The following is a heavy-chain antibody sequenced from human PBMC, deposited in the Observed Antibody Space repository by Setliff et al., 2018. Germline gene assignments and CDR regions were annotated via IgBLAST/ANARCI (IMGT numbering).Heavy chain of an antibody. D-gene: IGHD6-13*01. CDR2: IYTSGST. CDR1: GGSISSGSYY. Sequence: SETLSLTCTVSGGSISSGSYYWSWIRQPAGKGLEWIGHIYTSGSTNYNPSLKSRVTISVDTSKNQFSLKLSSVTAADTAVYYCARVGGNIAAAAPVYTYYFDYWGQGTLVTV. J-gene: IGHJ4*02. CDR3: ARVGGNIAAAAPVYTYYFDY. V-gene: IGHV4-61*09.